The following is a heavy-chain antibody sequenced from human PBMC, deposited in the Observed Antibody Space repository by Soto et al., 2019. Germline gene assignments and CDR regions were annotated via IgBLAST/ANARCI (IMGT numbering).Heavy chain of an antibody. CDR2: FDPEDGET. D-gene: IGHD6-13*01. J-gene: IGHJ3*02. CDR3: ATVREQQLPTGDAFDI. CDR1: GYTLTELS. Sequence: QVQLVQSGAEVKKPGASVKVSCKVSGYTLTELSMHWVRQAPGKGLEWMGGFDPEDGETIYAQKFQGRVTMTEDTSTDTAYMELSRLRSEDTAVYYCATVREQQLPTGDAFDIWGQGTMVTVSS. V-gene: IGHV1-24*01.